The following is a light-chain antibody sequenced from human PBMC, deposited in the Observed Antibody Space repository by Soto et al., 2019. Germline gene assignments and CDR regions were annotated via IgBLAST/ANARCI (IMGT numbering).Light chain of an antibody. CDR3: SSYRTDTTRV. J-gene: IGLJ3*02. CDR1: SSDVDNY. V-gene: IGLV2-14*03. Sequence: QSALTQPASVSGSPGQSITISCTATSSDVDNYVSWYQQHPGKAPKVIIYDVNLRPSGVSTRFSGSKSGNTASLTISGLQTEDEADYYCSSYRTDTTRVFGGGTKLTVL. CDR2: DVN.